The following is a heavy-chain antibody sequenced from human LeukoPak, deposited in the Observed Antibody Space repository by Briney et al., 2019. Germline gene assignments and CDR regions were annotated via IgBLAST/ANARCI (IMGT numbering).Heavy chain of an antibody. CDR3: AKASWVSSTDAVR. D-gene: IGHD3-16*01. CDR2: IGRTGANT. Sequence: PGGSLRLSCAASGFTFSSYAMVWVRQAPGKGLQWVSGIGRTGANTYYADSVKGRFTLSSDSSRNTVYFQLNNLRVEDTAIYYCAKASWVSSTDAVRWGQGTLVTVSS. V-gene: IGHV3-23*01. CDR1: GFTFSSYA. J-gene: IGHJ4*02.